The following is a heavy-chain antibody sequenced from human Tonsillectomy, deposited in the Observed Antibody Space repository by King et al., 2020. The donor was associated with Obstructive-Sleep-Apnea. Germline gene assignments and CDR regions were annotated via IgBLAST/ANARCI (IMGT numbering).Heavy chain of an antibody. CDR2: ISGSGGIT. J-gene: IGHJ6*02. CDR1: GFTFSSYA. Sequence: QLVQSGGGLVQPGGSLRLSCAASGFTFSSYAMSWVRQAPGKGLEWVSAISGSGGITYYADSVKGRFTISRDNSKNTLYLQMNSLRAEDTAVYYCAKDIVVVPAARYYYYGMDVWGQGTTVTVSS. CDR3: AKDIVVVPAARYYYYGMDV. V-gene: IGHV3-23*04. D-gene: IGHD2-2*01.